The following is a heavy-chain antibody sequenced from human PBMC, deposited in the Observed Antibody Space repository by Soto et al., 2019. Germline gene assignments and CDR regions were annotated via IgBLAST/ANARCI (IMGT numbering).Heavy chain of an antibody. Sequence: GGSLRLSCAASGFTVSSNYMSWVRQAPGKGLEWVSVIYSGGSTYYADSVKGRFTISRDNSKNTLYLQMNSLRAEDTAVYYCARGADWVGNGSSWGSYYYYYYYGMDVWGQGTTVTVSS. J-gene: IGHJ6*02. CDR2: IYSGGST. CDR3: ARGADWVGNGSSWGSYYYYYYYGMDV. D-gene: IGHD6-13*01. CDR1: GFTVSSNY. V-gene: IGHV3-53*01.